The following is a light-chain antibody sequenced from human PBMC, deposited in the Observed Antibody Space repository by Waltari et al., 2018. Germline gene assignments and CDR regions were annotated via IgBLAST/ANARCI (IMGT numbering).Light chain of an antibody. CDR1: QSISSY. CDR2: SAS. CDR3: QQSYSTPMYT. J-gene: IGKJ2*01. Sequence: DIQMTQSPSSLSASVGDRVTITCRASQSISSYLNWYQQKPGKAPELLIYSASSLQSGVPSRFRGSGSGTDFILTISSLQPEDFATYYCQQSYSTPMYTFGQGTKVEIK. V-gene: IGKV1-39*01.